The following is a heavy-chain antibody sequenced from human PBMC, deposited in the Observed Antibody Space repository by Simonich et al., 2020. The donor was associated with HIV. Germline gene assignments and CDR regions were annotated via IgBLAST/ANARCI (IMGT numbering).Heavy chain of an antibody. J-gene: IGHJ4*02. V-gene: IGHV4-34*01. CDR3: ARRHPTTVTTPYFDY. CDR2: INHSGRT. CDR1: GVSFSGYY. D-gene: IGHD4-17*01. Sequence: QVQLQQWGAGLLKPSETLSLTCAVYGVSFSGYYWSCLRQPPGTGLEWIGEINHSGRTNYNPSLKRRVTRSVDTSKNQFSLKLSSVTAADTAGYYCARRHPTTVTTPYFDYWGQGTLVTVSS.